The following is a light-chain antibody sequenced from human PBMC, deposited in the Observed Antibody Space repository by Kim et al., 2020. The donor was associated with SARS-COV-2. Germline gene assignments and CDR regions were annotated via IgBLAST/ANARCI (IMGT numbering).Light chain of an antibody. V-gene: IGLV3-1*01. J-gene: IGLJ2*01. CDR2: RDS. CDR3: QTWDSSGV. Sequence: VSVTPGQTASITCSGDKLGDKYTCWYQQKPGQSPVLVIYRDSRRPSGIPERFSGSNSGNTATLTISGTQAMDEADYYCQTWDSSGVFGGGTQLTVL. CDR1: KLGDKY.